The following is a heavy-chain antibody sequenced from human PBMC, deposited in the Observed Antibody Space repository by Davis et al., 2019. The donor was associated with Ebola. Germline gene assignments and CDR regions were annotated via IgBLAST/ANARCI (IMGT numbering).Heavy chain of an antibody. CDR3: ARSYCTNGVCYFDY. J-gene: IGHJ4*02. V-gene: IGHV4-59*08. CDR2: IYYSGNT. D-gene: IGHD2-8*01. Sequence: PSETLSLTCTVPGGSLSNYYWSWIRQPPGKGLEWIGYIYYSGNTNYNASLKSRVTISVDTSKNQFSLRLSSVTAADTAVYYCARSYCTNGVCYFDYWGQGTLVTVSS. CDR1: GGSLSNYY.